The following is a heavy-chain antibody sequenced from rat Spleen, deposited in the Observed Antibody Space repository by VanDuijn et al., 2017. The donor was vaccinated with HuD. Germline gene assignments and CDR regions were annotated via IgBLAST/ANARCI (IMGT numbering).Heavy chain of an antibody. CDR2: ICYEGSST. D-gene: IGHD3-1*01. J-gene: IGHJ2*01. CDR1: GFTFSDYY. Sequence: EVQLVESGGGLVQPGRSLKLSCAVSGFTFSDYYMAWVRQAPNKGLEWVASICYEGSSTYYGDSVKGRFIISRDNAENTVYLQMNSLRSEDTATYYCATPLPHWGLGVLVTVSS. V-gene: IGHV5-22*01. CDR3: ATPLPH.